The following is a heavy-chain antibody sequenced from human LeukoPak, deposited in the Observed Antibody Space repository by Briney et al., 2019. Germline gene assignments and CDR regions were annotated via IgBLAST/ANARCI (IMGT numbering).Heavy chain of an antibody. J-gene: IGHJ3*02. CDR2: ISSSSSTI. CDR1: GFTFSSYE. Sequence: PGGSLRLSCAASGFTFSSYEMNWVRQAPGKGLEWVSYISSSSSTIYYADSVKGRFTISRDNAKNSLYLQMNSLRAEDTAVYYCAFWAEDAFDIWGQGTMVTVSS. D-gene: IGHD3-16*01. CDR3: AFWAEDAFDI. V-gene: IGHV3-48*03.